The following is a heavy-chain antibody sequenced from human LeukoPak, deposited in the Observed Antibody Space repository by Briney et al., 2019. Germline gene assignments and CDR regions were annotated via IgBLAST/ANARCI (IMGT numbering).Heavy chain of an antibody. CDR1: GGSISSSNYY. Sequence: SETLSLTCSVSGGSISSSNYYWSWIRQPAGKGLEWIGRIYTSESTNYNPSLKSRVTISVDTSKNQFSLKLSSVTAADTAVYYCARHKDYYYSYMDVWGKGTTVTISS. J-gene: IGHJ6*03. V-gene: IGHV4-61*02. CDR2: IYTSEST. CDR3: ARHKDYYYSYMDV.